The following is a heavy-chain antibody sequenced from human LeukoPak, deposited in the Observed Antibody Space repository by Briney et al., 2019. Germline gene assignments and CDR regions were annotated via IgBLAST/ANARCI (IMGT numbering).Heavy chain of an antibody. D-gene: IGHD4-17*01. V-gene: IGHV3-23*01. CDR3: AKDLDGDHVLVFWFDP. CDR2: ISGSGGST. CDR1: GFTFRSYS. J-gene: IGHJ5*02. Sequence: GGSLRLSCEASGFTFRSYSMNWVRQAPGKGLEWVSAISGSGGSTYYADSVKGRFTISRDNSKNTLYLQMNSLRAEDTAVYYCAKDLDGDHVLVFWFDPWGQGTLVTVSS.